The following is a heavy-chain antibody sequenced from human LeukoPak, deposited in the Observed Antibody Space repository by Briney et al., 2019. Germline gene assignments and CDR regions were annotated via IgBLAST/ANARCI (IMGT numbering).Heavy chain of an antibody. V-gene: IGHV4-59*08. CDR3: ARSAVELSGAFDI. CDR1: GGSISSYY. CDR2: IYYSGST. J-gene: IGHJ3*02. Sequence: SETLSLTCTVSGGSISSYYWSWIRQPPGKGREWIGYIYYSGSTNYNPSLKSRVTISVDTSKNQFSLKLSSVTAADTAVYYCARSAVELSGAFDIWGQGTMVTVSS. D-gene: IGHD1-26*01.